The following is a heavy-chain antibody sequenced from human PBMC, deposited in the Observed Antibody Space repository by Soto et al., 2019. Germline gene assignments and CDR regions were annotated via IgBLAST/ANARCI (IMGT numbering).Heavy chain of an antibody. CDR3: ARESLGYFDY. V-gene: IGHV3-30-3*01. CDR2: ISYDGSNK. D-gene: IGHD7-27*01. J-gene: IGHJ4*02. Sequence: VAVISYDGSNKYYADSVKGRFTISRDNSKNTLYLQMNSLRAEDTAVYYCARESLGYFDYWGQGTLVTVSS.